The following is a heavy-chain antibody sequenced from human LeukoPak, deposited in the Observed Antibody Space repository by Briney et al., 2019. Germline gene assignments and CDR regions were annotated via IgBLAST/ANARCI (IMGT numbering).Heavy chain of an antibody. Sequence: SETLSLTCTVSGGSISSYYWSWIRQPPGKGLEWIGYIYYSGSTNYNPSLKSRVTISVDTSKKQFSLKLSSVTAADTAVYYCARQSSSLYYYYYGMDVWGQGTTVTVSS. V-gene: IGHV4-59*08. CDR3: ARQSSSLYYYYYGMDV. D-gene: IGHD6-13*01. J-gene: IGHJ6*02. CDR1: GGSISSYY. CDR2: IYYSGST.